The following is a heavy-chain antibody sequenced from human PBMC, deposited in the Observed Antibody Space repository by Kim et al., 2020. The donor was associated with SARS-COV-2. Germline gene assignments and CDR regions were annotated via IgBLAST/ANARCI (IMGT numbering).Heavy chain of an antibody. V-gene: IGHV4-39*01. CDR1: GGSISSSSYY. CDR2: IYYSGST. Sequence: SETLSLTCTFSGGSISSSSYYWGWIRQPPGKGLEWIGSIYYSGSTYYNPSLKSRVTISVDTSKNQFSLKLSSVTAADTAVYYCARATDLYYYYYGMDVWG. D-gene: IGHD1-1*01. CDR3: ARATDLYYYYYGMDV. J-gene: IGHJ6*01.